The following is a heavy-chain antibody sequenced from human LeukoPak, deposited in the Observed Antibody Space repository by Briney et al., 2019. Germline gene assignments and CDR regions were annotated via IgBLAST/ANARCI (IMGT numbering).Heavy chain of an antibody. V-gene: IGHV3-21*04. CDR3: AKDQQYYYDSSGYSNVPDY. J-gene: IGHJ4*02. Sequence: GGSLRLSCTASGFAFNSYSMTWVRQAPGKGLEWVSSITSTGAYIHYADSVRGRFTISRDNAENSLYLQMNSLRAEDTAVYYCAKDQQYYYDSSGYSNVPDYWGQGTLVTVSS. D-gene: IGHD3-22*01. CDR2: ITSTGAYI. CDR1: GFAFNSYS.